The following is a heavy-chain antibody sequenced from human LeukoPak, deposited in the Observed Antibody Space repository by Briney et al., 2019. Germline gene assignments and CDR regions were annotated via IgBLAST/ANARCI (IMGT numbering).Heavy chain of an antibody. CDR1: GGSISSYY. J-gene: IGHJ4*02. D-gene: IGHD3-9*01. CDR3: ARALYDILTGYRFDY. Sequence: SETLSLTCTVSGGSISSYYWSWIRQPPGKGLEWIGYIYYSGSTNYNPSLKSRVTISVDTSKNQFSLKLSSVTAADTAVYYCARALYDILTGYRFDYWGQGTLVTVSS. CDR2: IYYSGST. V-gene: IGHV4-59*01.